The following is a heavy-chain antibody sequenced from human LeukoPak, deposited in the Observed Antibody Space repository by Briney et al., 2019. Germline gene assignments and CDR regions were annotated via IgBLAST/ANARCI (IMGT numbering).Heavy chain of an antibody. V-gene: IGHV1-24*01. CDR1: GYTLTELS. D-gene: IGHD3-10*01. CDR2: FDPEDGET. Sequence: ASVKVSCKVSGYTLTELSMHWVRQAPGKGLEWMGGFDPEDGETIYAQKFQGRVTMTEDTSTDTAYMELSSLRSEDTAVYYCATVLLGSGGYYYGMDVWGQGTTVTVSS. J-gene: IGHJ6*02. CDR3: ATVLLGSGGYYYGMDV.